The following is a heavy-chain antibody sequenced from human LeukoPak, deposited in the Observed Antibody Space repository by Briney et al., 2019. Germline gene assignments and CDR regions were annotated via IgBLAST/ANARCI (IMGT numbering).Heavy chain of an antibody. CDR3: AKDLGGSYYGRLFDY. CDR2: ISGSGGST. D-gene: IGHD1-26*01. Sequence: GGSLRLSCAASGFTFSSYGMSWVRQAPGKGLEWVSAISGSGGSTYYADSVKGRFTISRDNSKNTLYLQMNSLRAEDTAVYYCAKDLGGSYYGRLFDYWGQGTLVTVSS. V-gene: IGHV3-23*01. J-gene: IGHJ4*02. CDR1: GFTFSSYG.